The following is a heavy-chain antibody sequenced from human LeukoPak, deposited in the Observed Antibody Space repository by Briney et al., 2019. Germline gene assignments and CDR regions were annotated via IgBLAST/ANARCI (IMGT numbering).Heavy chain of an antibody. CDR2: ISSSSSYI. J-gene: IGHJ4*02. CDR3: ARDTTTVTTGTNYFDY. V-gene: IGHV3-21*01. CDR1: GFTFSSYS. D-gene: IGHD4-17*01. Sequence: GGSLRLSCTASGFTFSSYSMNWVRQAPGKGLEWVSSISSSSSYIYYADSVKGRFTISRDNAKNSLYLQMNSLRAEDTAVYYCARDTTTVTTGTNYFDYWGQGTLVTVSS.